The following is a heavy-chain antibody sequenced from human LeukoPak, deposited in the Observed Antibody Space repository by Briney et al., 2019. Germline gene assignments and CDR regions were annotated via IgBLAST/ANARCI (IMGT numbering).Heavy chain of an antibody. Sequence: PGGSLRLSCAASGFTFSSYGMHWVRQAPGKGLEWVAVIWYDGSNKYYADSVKGRFTISRDNSKNTLYLQMNSLRAEDTAVYYCARHDIVVVPAPAMGGYYYYYMDVWGKGTTVTVSS. CDR3: ARHDIVVVPAPAMGGYYYYYMDV. CDR2: IWYDGSNK. D-gene: IGHD2-2*01. J-gene: IGHJ6*03. CDR1: GFTFSSYG. V-gene: IGHV3-33*01.